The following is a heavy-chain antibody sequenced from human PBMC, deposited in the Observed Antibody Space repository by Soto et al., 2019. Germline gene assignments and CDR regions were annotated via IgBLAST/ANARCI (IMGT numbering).Heavy chain of an antibody. D-gene: IGHD4-17*01. CDR2: IIPIFGTA. CDR3: AIARAVTTFYYFDY. V-gene: IGHV1-69*05. J-gene: IGHJ4*02. CDR1: GGTFGSYA. Sequence: SVKVSCKASGGTFGSYAISWVRQAPGQGLEWMGGIIPIFGTANYAQKFQGRVTMTRDTSTSTVYMELSSLRSEDTAVYYCAIARAVTTFYYFDYWGQGTLVTVSS.